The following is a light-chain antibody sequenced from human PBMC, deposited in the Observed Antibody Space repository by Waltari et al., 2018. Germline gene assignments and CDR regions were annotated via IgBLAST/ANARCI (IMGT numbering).Light chain of an antibody. J-gene: IGKJ2*01. V-gene: IGKV1-39*01. CDR2: AAS. Sequence: DIQMTQSPSSLSASVGDRVTITCRASQSISSYLNWYQQKPGKAPKLLIYAASSLQSGVPSRFSDSGSRTDFTLTISSLQPEDFATYYCQHSYSTPPYTFGQPTKLEIK. CDR3: QHSYSTPPYT. CDR1: QSISSY.